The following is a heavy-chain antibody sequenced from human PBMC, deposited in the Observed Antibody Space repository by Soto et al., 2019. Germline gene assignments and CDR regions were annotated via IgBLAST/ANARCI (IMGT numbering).Heavy chain of an antibody. D-gene: IGHD6-19*01. CDR2: IYYSGST. V-gene: IGHV4-39*01. CDR3: ARQTVAGIAVYYYYYMDV. CDR1: GGSISSSSYY. J-gene: IGHJ6*03. Sequence: PSETLSLTCTVSGGSISSSSYYWGWIRQPPGKGLEWIGSIYYSGSTYYNPSLKSRVTISVDTSKNQFSLKLSSVTAADTAVYYCARQTVAGIAVYYYYYMDVWGKGTTVTVSS.